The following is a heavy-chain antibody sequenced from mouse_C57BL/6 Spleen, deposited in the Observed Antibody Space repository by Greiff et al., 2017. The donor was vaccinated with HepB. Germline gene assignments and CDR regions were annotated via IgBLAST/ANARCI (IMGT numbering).Heavy chain of an antibody. CDR1: GYTFTDYN. J-gene: IGHJ2*01. CDR2: INPNNGGT. V-gene: IGHV1-22*01. D-gene: IGHD2-5*01. Sequence: VQLKESGPELVKPGASVKMSCKASGYTFTDYNMHWVKQSHGKSLEWIGYINPNNGGTSYNQKFKGKATLTVNKSSSTAYMELRSLTSEDSAVYYCARSAYSNYGYWGQGTTLTVSS. CDR3: ARSAYSNYGY.